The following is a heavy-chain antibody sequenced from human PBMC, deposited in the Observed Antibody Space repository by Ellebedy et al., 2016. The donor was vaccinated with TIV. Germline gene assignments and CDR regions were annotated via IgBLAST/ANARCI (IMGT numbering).Heavy chain of an antibody. CDR3: ARLGSSSPYWYFDL. J-gene: IGHJ2*01. CDR1: GFTFSSYA. Sequence: GGSLRLXCAASGFTFSSYAMSWVRQAPGKGLEWVSAISGSGGSTYYADSVKGRFTISRDNAKNSLYLQMNSLRAEDTAVYYCARLGSSSPYWYFDLWGRGTLVTVSS. CDR2: ISGSGGST. D-gene: IGHD6-6*01. V-gene: IGHV3-23*01.